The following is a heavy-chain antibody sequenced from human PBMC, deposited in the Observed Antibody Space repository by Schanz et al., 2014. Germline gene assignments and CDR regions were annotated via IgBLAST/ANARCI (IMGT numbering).Heavy chain of an antibody. CDR1: GGSFSGYY. CDR3: ARQFYDMLTGYWFPSYFDY. J-gene: IGHJ4*02. CDR2: INHGGGT. D-gene: IGHD3-9*01. V-gene: IGHV4-34*01. Sequence: QVQLQQWGAGLLKPSETLSLTCAVYGGSFSGYYWSWIRQPPGKGLEWIAEINHGGGTNYNPSLKGRVTISVYTSKNQFSLKLRSVTAADTAVYYCARQFYDMLTGYWFPSYFDYWGQGTLVTVSS.